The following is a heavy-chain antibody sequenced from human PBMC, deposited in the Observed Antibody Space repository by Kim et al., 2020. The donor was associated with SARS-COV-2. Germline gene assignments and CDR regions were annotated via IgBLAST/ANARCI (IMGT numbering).Heavy chain of an antibody. D-gene: IGHD3-3*01. CDR3: ASTYYDFWSGDFDY. V-gene: IGHV3-23*01. Sequence: ADSVKGRFTISRDNSKNTLYLQMNSLRAEDTAVYYCASTYYDFWSGDFDYWGQGTLVTVSS. J-gene: IGHJ4*02.